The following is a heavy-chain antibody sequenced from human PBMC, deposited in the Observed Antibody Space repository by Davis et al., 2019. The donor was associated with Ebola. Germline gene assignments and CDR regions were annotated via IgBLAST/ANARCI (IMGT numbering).Heavy chain of an antibody. CDR2: IIPIFGTA. J-gene: IGHJ3*02. Sequence: SVKVSCKASGGTFSSYAISWVRQAPGQGLEWMGGIIPIFGTANYAQKFQGRVTITADESTSTAYMELSSLRSEDTAVYYCARLAVPAAIGDAFDIWGQGTMVTVSS. CDR1: GGTFSSYA. V-gene: IGHV1-69*13. D-gene: IGHD2-2*02. CDR3: ARLAVPAAIGDAFDI.